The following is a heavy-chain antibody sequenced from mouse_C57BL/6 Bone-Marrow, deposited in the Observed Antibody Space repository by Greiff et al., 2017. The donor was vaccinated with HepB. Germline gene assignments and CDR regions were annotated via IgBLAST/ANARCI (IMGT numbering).Heavy chain of an antibody. CDR3: ARMGRLRRNFDY. J-gene: IGHJ2*01. CDR2: INPYNGGT. CDR1: GYTFTDYY. V-gene: IGHV1-19*01. Sequence: VQLQQSGPVLVKPGASVKMSCKASGYTFTDYYMNWVKQSHGKSLEWIGVINPYNGGTSYNQKFKGKATLTVDKSSSTTYMELNSLTSEDSAVYYCARMGRLRRNFDYGGQGTTLTVSS. D-gene: IGHD2-4*01.